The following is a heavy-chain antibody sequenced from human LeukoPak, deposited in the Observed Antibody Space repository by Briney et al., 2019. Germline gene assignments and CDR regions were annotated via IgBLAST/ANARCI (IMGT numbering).Heavy chain of an antibody. CDR2: ISSSSSYI. V-gene: IGHV3-21*01. D-gene: IGHD2-2*01. CDR1: GLPFSTLW. Sequence: PGGSLRLSCEASGLPFSTLWMIWVRQAPGKGLEWVSSISSSSSYIYYADSVKGRFTISRDNAKNSLYLQMNSLRAEDTAVYYCARDPNQEDIVVVPGLDDYYYGMDVWGQGTTVTVSS. J-gene: IGHJ6*02. CDR3: ARDPNQEDIVVVPGLDDYYYGMDV.